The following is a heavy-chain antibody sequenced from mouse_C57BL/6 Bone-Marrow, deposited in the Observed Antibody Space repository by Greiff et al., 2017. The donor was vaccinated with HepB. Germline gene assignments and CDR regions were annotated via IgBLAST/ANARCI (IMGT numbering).Heavy chain of an antibody. D-gene: IGHD2-5*01. CDR3: ARQYYSNYGFAY. J-gene: IGHJ3*01. Sequence: VKLVESGPELVKPGASVKISCKASGYAFSSSWMNWVKQRPGKGLEWIGRIYPGDGDTNYNGKFKGKATLTADKSSSTAYMQLSSLTSEDSAVYFCARQYYSNYGFAYWGQGTLVTVSA. CDR2: IYPGDGDT. V-gene: IGHV1-82*01. CDR1: GYAFSSSW.